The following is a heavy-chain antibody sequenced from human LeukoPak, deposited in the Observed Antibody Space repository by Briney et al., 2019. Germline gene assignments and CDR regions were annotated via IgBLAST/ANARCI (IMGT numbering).Heavy chain of an antibody. Sequence: SETLSLTCAVYGGSFSGYYWSWIRQPPGKGLEWIGEINHSGSTNYNPSLKSRVTISVDTSKKQFSLKLSSVTAADTAVYYCARGSNWNYDYYYYMDVWGKGTTVTVSS. V-gene: IGHV4-34*01. CDR3: ARGSNWNYDYYYYMDV. CDR2: INHSGST. D-gene: IGHD1-20*01. CDR1: GGSFSGYY. J-gene: IGHJ6*03.